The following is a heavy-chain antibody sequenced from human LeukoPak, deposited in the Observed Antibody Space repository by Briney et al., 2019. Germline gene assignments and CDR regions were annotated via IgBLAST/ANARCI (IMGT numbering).Heavy chain of an antibody. CDR1: GGSISSYY. V-gene: IGHV4-4*07. D-gene: IGHD2-15*01. J-gene: IGHJ4*02. CDR2: IYTSGST. CDR3: ARDFEGISGLFDY. Sequence: SETLSLTCTVSGGSISSYYWSWIRPPAGKGLDWIGRIYTSGSTNYNPSLKSRVTMSVDTSKSQFSLKLSSVTAADTAVYYCARDFEGISGLFDYWGQGTLVTVSS.